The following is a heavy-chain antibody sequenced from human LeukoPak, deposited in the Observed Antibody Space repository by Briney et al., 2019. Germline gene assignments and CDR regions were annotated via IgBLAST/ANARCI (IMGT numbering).Heavy chain of an antibody. J-gene: IGHJ6*03. CDR1: GGSISSYY. Sequence: SETLSLTCTVSGGSISSYYWSWIRQPPGKGLEWIGSIYHSGSTYYNPSLKSRVTISVDTSKNQFSLKLSSVTAADTAVYYCARVRVYYGSGSYYTILDYMDVWGKGTTVTVSS. CDR2: IYHSGST. V-gene: IGHV4-38-2*02. CDR3: ARVRVYYGSGSYYTILDYMDV. D-gene: IGHD3-10*01.